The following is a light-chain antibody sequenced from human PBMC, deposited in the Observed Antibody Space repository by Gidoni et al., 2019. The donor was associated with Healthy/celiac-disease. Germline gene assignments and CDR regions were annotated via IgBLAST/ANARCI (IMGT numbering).Light chain of an antibody. CDR2: AAS. Sequence: IQMTQSPSSLSASVEYRVTITCRASQSISSYLNLYQQKPGKAPTRLIYAASSLQSGVPSRFSGSGSGTDFTLTISSLQPEDFATYYCQQSYSTPRTFGQGTKVEIK. CDR3: QQSYSTPRT. V-gene: IGKV1-39*01. CDR1: QSISSY. J-gene: IGKJ1*01.